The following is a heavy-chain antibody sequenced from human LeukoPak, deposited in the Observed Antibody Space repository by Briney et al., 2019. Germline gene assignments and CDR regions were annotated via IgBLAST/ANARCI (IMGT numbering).Heavy chain of an antibody. V-gene: IGHV4-30-4*01. CDR1: GGSISSGDYY. CDR2: IYYSGST. Sequence: PSETLSLTCTVSGGSISSGDYYWSWIRQPPGKGLEWIGYIYYSGSTYYNPSLKSRVTISVDTSKNQFSLKLSSVTAADTAVYYCASLGDGDYEPFDYWGQGTLVTVSS. D-gene: IGHD4-17*01. CDR3: ASLGDGDYEPFDY. J-gene: IGHJ4*02.